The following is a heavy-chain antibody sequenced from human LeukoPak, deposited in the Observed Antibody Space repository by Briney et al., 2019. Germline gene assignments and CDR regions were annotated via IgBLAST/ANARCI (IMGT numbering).Heavy chain of an antibody. V-gene: IGHV3-33*08. D-gene: IGHD3-10*01. CDR2: IWYDGSNK. CDR1: GFPFSTYG. CDR3: VRASGPFDL. J-gene: IGHJ4*02. Sequence: PGGSLRLSCAASGFPFSTYGMHWVRQAPGKGLEWVAVIWYDGSNKYYADSVKGRFTISRDNSKNTLFLQMDSLRTEDTAFYHCVRASGPFDLWGQGTLVTVSS.